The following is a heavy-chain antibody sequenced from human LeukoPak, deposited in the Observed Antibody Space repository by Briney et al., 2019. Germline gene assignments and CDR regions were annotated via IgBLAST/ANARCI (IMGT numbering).Heavy chain of an antibody. V-gene: IGHV3-30*02. J-gene: IGHJ6*03. CDR2: IRYDGSNK. D-gene: IGHD6-13*01. CDR1: GFTFSSYG. Sequence: PGGSLRLSCAASGFTFSSYGMHWVRQAPGKGLEWVAFIRYDGSNKYYADSVKGRFTISRDNSKNTLYLQMNSLRAEDTAVYYCAKSIAAAGTLYYYYYYYMDVWGKGTTVTVSS. CDR3: AKSIAAAGTLYYYYYYYMDV.